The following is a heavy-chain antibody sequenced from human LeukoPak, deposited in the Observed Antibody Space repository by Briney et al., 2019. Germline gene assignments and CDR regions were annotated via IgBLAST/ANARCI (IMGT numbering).Heavy chain of an antibody. D-gene: IGHD6-19*01. CDR1: GFPFSTFG. CDR2: ISGSGSST. CDR3: ARRSGVAVAGAFDY. J-gene: IGHJ4*02. V-gene: IGHV3-23*01. Sequence: GGSLRLSCVVSGFPFSTFGMNWVRQAPGKGLEWLSIISGSGSSTFYADSVKGRFTISRDNSKNTLYLQMDSLRAEDTAVYFCARRSGVAVAGAFDYWGQGTLVTVSS.